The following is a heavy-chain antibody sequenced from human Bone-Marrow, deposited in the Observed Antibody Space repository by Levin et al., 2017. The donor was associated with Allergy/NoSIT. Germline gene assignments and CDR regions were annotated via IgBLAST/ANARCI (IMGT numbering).Heavy chain of an antibody. CDR2: IKPDGSDQ. J-gene: IGHJ5*01. V-gene: IGHV3-7*01. CDR3: ARAAPPDSGYYGWFDS. Sequence: GGSLRLSCVASGFTFSRYWMTWVRQAPGKGLEWVANIKPDGSDQNYVDSVEGRVTISRDNAKNTLYLQMYTLRAEDTAVYYCARAAPPDSGYYGWFDSWGQGALVTVSS. CDR1: GFTFSRYW. D-gene: IGHD3-22*01.